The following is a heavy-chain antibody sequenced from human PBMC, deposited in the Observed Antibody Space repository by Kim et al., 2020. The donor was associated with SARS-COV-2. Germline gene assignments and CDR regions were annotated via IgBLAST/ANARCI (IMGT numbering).Heavy chain of an antibody. D-gene: IGHD3-10*01. V-gene: IGHV3-23*01. CDR3: AKSVGEYYYYYGLDV. J-gene: IGHJ6*02. Sequence: SVKGRLTNSIDTAKNTVYLQMNSLRAEDTAVYFCAKSVGEYYYYYGLDVWGQGTTVTVSS.